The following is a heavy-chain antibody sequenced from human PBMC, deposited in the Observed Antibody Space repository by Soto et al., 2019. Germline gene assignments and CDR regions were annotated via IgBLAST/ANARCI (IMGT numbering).Heavy chain of an antibody. V-gene: IGHV3-23*04. CDR3: AKESMVRGVIDTYYFDY. Sequence: EVQLVESGGGLVKPGGSLRLSCAASGFTFSSYAMSWVRQAPGKGLEWVSAISGSGGSTYYADSVKGRFTISRDNSKNTLYLQMNSLRAEDTAVYYCAKESMVRGVIDTYYFDYWGQGTLVTVSS. J-gene: IGHJ4*02. CDR2: ISGSGGST. D-gene: IGHD3-10*01. CDR1: GFTFSSYA.